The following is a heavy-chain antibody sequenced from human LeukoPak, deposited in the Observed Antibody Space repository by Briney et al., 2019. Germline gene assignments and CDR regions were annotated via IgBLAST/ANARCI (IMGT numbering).Heavy chain of an antibody. Sequence: SSETLSLTCTVPGGSISSGGYYWNWIRQHPGKGLEWIGHMYYSGYTYYNPSLKSRVTISVDTSKNQFSLKLRSVTAADTAVYYCAREVVSMIEVGYFDYWGQGTLVTVAS. D-gene: IGHD3-22*01. CDR2: MYYSGYT. V-gene: IGHV4-31*03. CDR1: GGSISSGGYY. CDR3: AREVVSMIEVGYFDY. J-gene: IGHJ4*02.